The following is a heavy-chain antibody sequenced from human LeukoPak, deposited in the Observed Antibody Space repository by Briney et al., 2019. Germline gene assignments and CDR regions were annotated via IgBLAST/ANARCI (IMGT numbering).Heavy chain of an antibody. Sequence: SETLSLTCTVSGGSISSGSYYWSWIRQPAGKGLEWIGRIYTSGSTNYNPSLKSRVTISVDTSKNQFSLKLSSVTAADTAVYYCARTRYYYNSRSYGAPYYFDYWGQGTPVTVST. CDR2: IYTSGST. J-gene: IGHJ4*02. D-gene: IGHD3-10*01. CDR3: ARTRYYYNSRSYGAPYYFDY. V-gene: IGHV4-61*02. CDR1: GGSISSGSYY.